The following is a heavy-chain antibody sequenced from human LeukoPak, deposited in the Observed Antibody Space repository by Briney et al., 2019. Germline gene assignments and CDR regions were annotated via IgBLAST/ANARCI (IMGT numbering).Heavy chain of an antibody. V-gene: IGHV3-30*02. CDR2: LRYNGITA. D-gene: IGHD1-14*01. CDR3: AHLYPNTGTSY. CDR1: GLALSELG. J-gene: IGHJ4*02. Sequence: GGSLRLSCGASGLALSELGMHSVRQAPGKGPEWVSFLRYNGITAYYPDSVKGRFTTSRDDLKNTLYLQMTSLRVEDTATYYCAHLYPNTGTSYRGRGTWVTVSS.